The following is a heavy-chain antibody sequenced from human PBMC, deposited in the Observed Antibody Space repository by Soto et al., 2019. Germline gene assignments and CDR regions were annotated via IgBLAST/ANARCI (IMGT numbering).Heavy chain of an antibody. V-gene: IGHV4-39*01. J-gene: IGHJ4*02. Sequence: QLQLQESGPGLVKPSETLSLTCTVSGGSISSSGYYWGWIRQPPGKGLEWIGNIHYSGSTNYNPSLKSRVTISVDTSKNQFSLKVSSVTAADTAVYYCARRSYYGSGSIFDYWGQGTLVTVSS. CDR2: IHYSGST. CDR3: ARRSYYGSGSIFDY. CDR1: GGSISSSGYY. D-gene: IGHD3-10*01.